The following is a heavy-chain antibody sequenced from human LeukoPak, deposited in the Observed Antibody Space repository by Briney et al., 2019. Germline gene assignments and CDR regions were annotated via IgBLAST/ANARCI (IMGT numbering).Heavy chain of an antibody. CDR2: IYTSGST. J-gene: IGHJ4*02. CDR3: ARHERSSSWYGTFDY. CDR1: GGSISSYY. V-gene: IGHV4-4*09. Sequence: SETLSLTCTVSGGSISSYYWSWTRQPPGKGLEWIGYIYTSGSTNYNPSLKGRVTISVDTSKNQFSLKLSSVTAADTAVYYCARHERSSSWYGTFDYWGQGTLVTVSS. D-gene: IGHD6-13*01.